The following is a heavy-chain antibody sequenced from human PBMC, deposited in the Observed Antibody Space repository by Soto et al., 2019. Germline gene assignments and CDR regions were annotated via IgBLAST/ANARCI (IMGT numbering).Heavy chain of an antibody. D-gene: IGHD1-26*01. J-gene: IGHJ5*02. CDR1: GFTFSSYA. V-gene: IGHV3-30-3*01. Sequence: GGSLRLSCAASGFTFSSYAMHWVRQAPGKGLEWVAVISYDGSNKYYADSVKGRFTISRDNSKNTLYLQMNSLRAEDTAVYYCARDRVGSISNWFDPWGKGTLVTVSS. CDR2: ISYDGSNK. CDR3: ARDRVGSISNWFDP.